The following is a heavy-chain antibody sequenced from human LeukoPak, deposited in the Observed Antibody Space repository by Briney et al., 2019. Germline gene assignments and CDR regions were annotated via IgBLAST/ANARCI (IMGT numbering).Heavy chain of an antibody. CDR2: INPSGGST. D-gene: IGHD6-13*01. CDR1: GYTFTSYY. CDR3: ARYRIAAAGLDY. V-gene: IGHV1-46*01. Sequence: ASVKVSCKASGYTFTSYYMHWVRQAPGQGLEWMGIINPSGGSTSYAQKFQGRVTMTRDTSTSTVYMELGSLRSEDTAVYYCARYRIAAAGLDYWGQGTLVTVSS. J-gene: IGHJ4*02.